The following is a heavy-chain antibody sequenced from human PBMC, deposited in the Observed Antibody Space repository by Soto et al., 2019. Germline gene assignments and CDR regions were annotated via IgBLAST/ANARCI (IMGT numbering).Heavy chain of an antibody. CDR1: GGSISSYY. V-gene: IGHV4-59*01. J-gene: IGHJ5*02. Sequence: LSLTCTVSGGSISSYYWSWIRQPPGKGLEWIGYIYYSGSTNYNPSLKSRVTISVDTSKNQFSLKLSSVTAADTAVYYCARGNVLRYFDWLLSSPNWFDPWGQGTLVTVSS. CDR2: IYYSGST. D-gene: IGHD3-9*01. CDR3: ARGNVLRYFDWLLSSPNWFDP.